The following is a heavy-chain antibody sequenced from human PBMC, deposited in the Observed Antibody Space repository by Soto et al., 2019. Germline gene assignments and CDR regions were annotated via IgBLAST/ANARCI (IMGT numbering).Heavy chain of an antibody. CDR2: IYYSGST. J-gene: IGHJ3*02. Sequence: SETLSLTCTVSGGSISSSSYYWGWIRQPPGKGLEWIGSIYYSGSTYYNPSLKSRVTISVDTSKNQFSLKLSSVTAADTAVYYCAREAVSSWYAFDIWGQGTMVTVSS. D-gene: IGHD6-13*01. V-gene: IGHV4-39*07. CDR1: GGSISSSSYY. CDR3: AREAVSSWYAFDI.